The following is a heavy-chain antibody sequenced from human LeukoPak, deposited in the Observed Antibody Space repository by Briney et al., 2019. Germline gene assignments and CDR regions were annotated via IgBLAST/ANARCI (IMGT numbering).Heavy chain of an antibody. CDR1: GYTFTGYY. J-gene: IGHJ4*02. CDR2: INPNSGGT. Sequence: ASVKVSCKASGYTFTGYYMHWVRQAPGQGLEWMGWINPNSGGTNYAQKFQGRVTMTRDTSISTAYMELSRLRSDDTAVYYCARAGIAVAGYFDYWGQGTLVTVSS. D-gene: IGHD6-19*01. CDR3: ARAGIAVAGYFDY. V-gene: IGHV1-2*02.